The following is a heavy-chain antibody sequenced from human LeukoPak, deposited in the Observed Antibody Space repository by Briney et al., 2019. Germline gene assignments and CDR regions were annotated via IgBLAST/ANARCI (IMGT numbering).Heavy chain of an antibody. CDR2: IFYPGST. D-gene: IGHD1/OR15-1a*01. J-gene: IGHJ4*02. Sequence: SETLSLTCTVSGGSISSSAYYWGWIRQPPGKGLEWIGSIFYPGSTYYKPSLKSRVTISVDTSKNQFSLKLSSVTAADTAVYYCARNIDDWGQGTLVTVSS. V-gene: IGHV4-39*01. CDR1: GGSISSSAYY. CDR3: ARNIDD.